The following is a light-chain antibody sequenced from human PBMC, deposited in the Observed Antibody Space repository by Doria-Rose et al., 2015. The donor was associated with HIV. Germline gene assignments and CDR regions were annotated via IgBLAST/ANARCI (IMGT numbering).Light chain of an antibody. J-gene: IGKJ5*01. V-gene: IGKV3-20*01. CDR2: DAS. Sequence: TQSPGTLSLSPGERATLSCRASQRVKSSYLAWYQQKPGQAPRLLIYDASTRATGIPDRFSGSGSGTDFTLTISRLEPEDVAVYYCQQYGTSRGTFGQGTRLEFE. CDR1: QRVKSSY. CDR3: QQYGTSRGT.